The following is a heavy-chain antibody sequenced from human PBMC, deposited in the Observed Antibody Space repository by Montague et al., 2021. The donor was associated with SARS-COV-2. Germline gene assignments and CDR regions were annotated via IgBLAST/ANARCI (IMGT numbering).Heavy chain of an antibody. CDR2: IYNSGST. CDR3: ARVGRGSSWYEVAFDI. V-gene: IGHV4-59*01. D-gene: IGHD6-13*01. Sequence: SETLSLTCTVSGGSISRYSWTWIRQPPGKGLEWIGYIYNSGSTNYNPSLTSRVTISVDTSKNQFSLKQSSVAAADTAVYYCARVGRGSSWYEVAFDIWGQGTTVTVSS. CDR1: GGSISRYS. J-gene: IGHJ3*02.